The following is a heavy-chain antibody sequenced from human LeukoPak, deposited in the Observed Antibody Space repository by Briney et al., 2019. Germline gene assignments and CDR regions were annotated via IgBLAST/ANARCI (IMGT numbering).Heavy chain of an antibody. J-gene: IGHJ5*02. CDR2: ISGGGGTT. Sequence: GGSLRLSCAASGFTFSYYAMSWVRQAPGKGLEWFSSISGGGGTTYYADSLKGRFTISRDNSKDTLYLQMNSLRVEDTAVYYCAQDRSLLYSRWFVPWGQGTLVTVSS. V-gene: IGHV3-23*01. D-gene: IGHD1-26*01. CDR3: AQDRSLLYSRWFVP. CDR1: GFTFSYYA.